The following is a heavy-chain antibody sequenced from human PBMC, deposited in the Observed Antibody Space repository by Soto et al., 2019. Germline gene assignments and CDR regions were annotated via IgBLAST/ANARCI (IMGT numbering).Heavy chain of an antibody. J-gene: IGHJ4*02. D-gene: IGHD3-10*01. V-gene: IGHV3-23*01. CDR1: GLSIDDAA. Sequence: GGSLRLSCVASGLSIDDAAMHWVRQVPGEGLEWVSTITDTGGDTKYADSVRGRFTMSRDNSKKTLYLQMNSLRVEDSALYYCARGSTDSYPGSRIFDFWGRGTLVTVSS. CDR2: ITDTGGDT. CDR3: ARGSTDSYPGSRIFDF.